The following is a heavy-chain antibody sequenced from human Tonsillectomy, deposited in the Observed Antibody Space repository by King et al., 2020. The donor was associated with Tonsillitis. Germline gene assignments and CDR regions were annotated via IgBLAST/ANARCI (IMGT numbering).Heavy chain of an antibody. J-gene: IGHJ4*02. CDR2: ISYDGSNK. CDR1: GFTFSSYA. V-gene: IGHV3-30-3*01. D-gene: IGHD1-14*01. Sequence: EQLVQSGGGVVQPGRSLRLSCAASGFTFSSYAMHWVRQAPGKGLEWVAVISYDGSNKYYADPVKGRFTISRDNSKNTLYLQMNSLRAEDTAVYYCAREWYHYFDYWGQGTLVTVSS. CDR3: AREWYHYFDY.